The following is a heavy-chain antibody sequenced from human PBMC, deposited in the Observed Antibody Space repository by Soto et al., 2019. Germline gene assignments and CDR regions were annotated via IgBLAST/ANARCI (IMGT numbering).Heavy chain of an antibody. CDR2: INHSGST. CDR1: GGSFSGYY. J-gene: IGHJ6*02. D-gene: IGHD3-10*01. CDR3: ARGYPPRPMVREFHGMDV. V-gene: IGHV4-34*01. Sequence: PSETLSLTCAVYGGSFSGYYWSCIRQPPGKGLEWIGEINHSGSTNYNPSLKSRVTISVDTSKNQFSLKLSSVTAADTAVYYCARGYPPRPMVREFHGMDVWGQGTTVTVSS.